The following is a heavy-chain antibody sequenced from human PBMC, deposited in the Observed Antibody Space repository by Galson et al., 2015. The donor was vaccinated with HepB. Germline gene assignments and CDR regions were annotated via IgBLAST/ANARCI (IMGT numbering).Heavy chain of an antibody. Sequence: KVYCKASGYTFTSYYMHWVRQAPGHGLEWMGIINPSGGSTSYAQKFQGRVTMTRDSSTSTVYMELSSLRSEDTAVYYCARRRDFYYGMDVWGQGTTVTVSS. CDR3: ARRRDFYYGMDV. V-gene: IGHV1-46*01. J-gene: IGHJ6*02. CDR2: INPSGGST. CDR1: GYTFTSYY.